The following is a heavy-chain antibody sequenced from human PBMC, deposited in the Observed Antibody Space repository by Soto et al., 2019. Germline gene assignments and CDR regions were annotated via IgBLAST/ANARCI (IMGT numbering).Heavy chain of an antibody. CDR3: ARKTARGYSGYDLGY. D-gene: IGHD5-12*01. J-gene: IGHJ4*02. CDR1: GFTFSSYG. Sequence: QVQLVESGGGVVQPGRSLRLSCAASGFTFSSYGMHWVRQAPGKGLEWVAVISNDGSNKYSADSVKGRFTISRDNSKNALYLKMNSLRDEETSVYYCARKTARGYSGYDLGYWGQGTLVTVSS. CDR2: ISNDGSNK. V-gene: IGHV3-30*03.